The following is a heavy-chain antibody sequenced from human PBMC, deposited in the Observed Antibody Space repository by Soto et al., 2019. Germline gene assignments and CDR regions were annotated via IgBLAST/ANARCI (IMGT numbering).Heavy chain of an antibody. J-gene: IGHJ4*02. CDR3: ARDSGRNYDIFTATAYFDY. Sequence: QVKLVESGGGVVQPGRSLRLSCAASGFTFSSYGMHWVRQAPGKGLEWVAVIWYDGSNKYYADSVKGRFTISRDNSKNTLYLQMNSLRAEDTAVYYCARDSGRNYDIFTATAYFDYWGQGTLVTVSS. CDR2: IWYDGSNK. D-gene: IGHD3-9*01. V-gene: IGHV3-33*01. CDR1: GFTFSSYG.